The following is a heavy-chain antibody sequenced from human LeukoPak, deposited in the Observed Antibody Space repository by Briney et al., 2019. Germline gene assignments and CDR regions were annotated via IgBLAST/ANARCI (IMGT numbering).Heavy chain of an antibody. CDR1: GFSFDDYA. Sequence: GSLRLSCAAPGFSFDDYAIHWVRQAPGKGLEWVSLISGDGGSTFYADSVKGRFTISRDNSKNSLYLQMSSLRSEDTALYYCARESDSSGWYDSWGRGTLVTVSS. CDR3: ARESDSSGWYDS. D-gene: IGHD3-22*01. V-gene: IGHV3-43*02. CDR2: ISGDGGST. J-gene: IGHJ5*01.